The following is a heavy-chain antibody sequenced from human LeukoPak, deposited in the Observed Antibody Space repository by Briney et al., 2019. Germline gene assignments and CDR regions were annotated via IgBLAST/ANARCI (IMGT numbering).Heavy chain of an antibody. V-gene: IGHV1-24*01. CDR3: ATGVRGLLWFGESPGGFDP. Sequence: ASVKVSCKVSGYTLTELSMHWVRQAPGKGLEWMGGFDPEDGETIYAQKFQGRVTMTEDTSTDTAYMELSSLRSEDTAVYYCATGVRGLLWFGESPGGFDPWGQGTLVTVSS. J-gene: IGHJ5*02. CDR1: GYTLTELS. CDR2: FDPEDGET. D-gene: IGHD3-10*01.